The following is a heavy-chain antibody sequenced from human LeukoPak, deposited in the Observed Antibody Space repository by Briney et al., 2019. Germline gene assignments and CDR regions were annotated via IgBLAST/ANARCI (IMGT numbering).Heavy chain of an antibody. J-gene: IGHJ6*02. CDR3: AREGEDLRFLEWLPRDGMDV. CDR2: IYTSGST. Sequence: PSETLSLTCTVSGGSISSYYWSWIRQPAGTGLEWIGRIYTSGSTNYNPSLKSRVTMSVDTSKNQFSLKLSSVTAADTAVYYCAREGEDLRFLEWLPRDGMDVWGQGTTVTVSS. D-gene: IGHD3-3*01. CDR1: GGSISSYY. V-gene: IGHV4-4*07.